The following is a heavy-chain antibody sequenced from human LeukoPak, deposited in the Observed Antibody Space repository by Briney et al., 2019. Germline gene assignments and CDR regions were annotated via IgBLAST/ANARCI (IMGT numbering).Heavy chain of an antibody. V-gene: IGHV1-3*01. Sequence: GASVKVSCKASGYTFTSYAMHWVRQAPGQRLEWMGWINAGNGNTKYSQKFQGRVTITRDTSASTAYMELSSLRSEDTAVYCCAREIRIAAAGTFGYWGQGTLVTVSS. D-gene: IGHD6-13*01. J-gene: IGHJ4*02. CDR2: INAGNGNT. CDR3: AREIRIAAAGTFGY. CDR1: GYTFTSYA.